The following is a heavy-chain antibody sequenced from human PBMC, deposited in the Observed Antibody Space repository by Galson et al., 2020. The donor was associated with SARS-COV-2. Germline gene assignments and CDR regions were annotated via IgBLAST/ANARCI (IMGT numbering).Heavy chain of an antibody. V-gene: IGHV3-7*01. D-gene: IGHD6-19*01. CDR2: MKEDGSQE. Sequence: GESLKLSCAASGFTFSRNWMSWVRQAPGKGLEWVANMKEDGSQENYVDSVKGRFTISRDNAKNSVSLQMNSLRAEDTAVYYCARDVGSGWFDYWGQGTLVTVSS. CDR1: GFTFSRNW. J-gene: IGHJ4*02. CDR3: ARDVGSGWFDY.